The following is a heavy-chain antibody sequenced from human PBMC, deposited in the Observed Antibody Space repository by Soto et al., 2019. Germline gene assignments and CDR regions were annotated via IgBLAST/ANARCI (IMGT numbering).Heavy chain of an antibody. CDR1: GYSFTSYW. Sequence: GESLKISCNGSGYSFTSYWISWVRQMPGKGLEWMGRIDPSDSYTNYSPSFQGHVTISADKSISTAYLQWSSLKASDTAMYYCARHEAYCSGGSCYDYYYGMDVWGQGTTVTVSS. V-gene: IGHV5-10-1*01. CDR2: IDPSDSYT. J-gene: IGHJ6*02. D-gene: IGHD2-15*01. CDR3: ARHEAYCSGGSCYDYYYGMDV.